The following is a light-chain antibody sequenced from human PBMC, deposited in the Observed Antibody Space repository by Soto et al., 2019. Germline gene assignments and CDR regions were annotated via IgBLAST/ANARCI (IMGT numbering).Light chain of an antibody. CDR3: QQYGRSLYT. Sequence: EIVLTQSPGTLSLSPGERATLSCRASPSLTNSYLAWYQQKPGQSPRLLIYGASIRATGIPDRFSGSGSGTDFTLTISRLEPEDFAVYYCQQYGRSLYTFGQGTKVEIK. V-gene: IGKV3-20*01. CDR1: PSLTNSY. CDR2: GAS. J-gene: IGKJ2*01.